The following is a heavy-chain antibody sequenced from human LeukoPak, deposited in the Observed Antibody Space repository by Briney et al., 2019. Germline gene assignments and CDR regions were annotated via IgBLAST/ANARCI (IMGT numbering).Heavy chain of an antibody. V-gene: IGHV3-23*01. CDR3: AKLGTTSPLVGYFDY. D-gene: IGHD4-17*01. CDR1: GFTFSSYG. Sequence: GGSLRLSCAASGFTFSSYGMSWVRQAPGKGLEWVSAISGSGGSTYYADSVKGRFTISRDNSKNTLYLQMNSLRAEDTAVYYCAKLGTTSPLVGYFDYWGQGTLVTVSS. J-gene: IGHJ4*02. CDR2: ISGSGGST.